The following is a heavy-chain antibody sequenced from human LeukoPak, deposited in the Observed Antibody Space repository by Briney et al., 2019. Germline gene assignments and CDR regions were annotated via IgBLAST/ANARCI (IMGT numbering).Heavy chain of an antibody. CDR3: TPFNY. CDR1: GYTFTAYY. CDR2: IIPNSGDT. J-gene: IGHJ4*02. V-gene: IGHV1-2*02. Sequence: ASVKVSCKASGYTFTAYYLHWVRQAPGQGLEWTGWIIPNSGDTKYSPRFQGRVTMTRDTSISTAYMELSRLTSDCATLDWRTPFNYWGQGTLVTVSS. D-gene: IGHD3-9*01.